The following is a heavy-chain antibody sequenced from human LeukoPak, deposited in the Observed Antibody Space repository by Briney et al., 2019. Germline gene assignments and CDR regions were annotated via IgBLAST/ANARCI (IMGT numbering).Heavy chain of an antibody. D-gene: IGHD5-12*01. CDR2: VGISSGNT. J-gene: IGHJ4*02. CDR1: GFTFSDYS. Sequence: GGSLRLSCGASGFTFSDYSMNWVRQAPGKGLEWISYVGISSGNTKYAASVKGRFTISGDSAKNSVFLQMNNLRFEDTAVYYCARDHRYAFDNWGQGTLVTVSS. CDR3: ARDHRYAFDN. V-gene: IGHV3-48*04.